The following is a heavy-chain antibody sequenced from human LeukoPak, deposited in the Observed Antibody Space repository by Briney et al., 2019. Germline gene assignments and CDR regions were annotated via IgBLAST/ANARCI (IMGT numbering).Heavy chain of an antibody. J-gene: IGHJ5*02. V-gene: IGHV3-23*01. CDR1: GFAFSSYA. Sequence: GGSLRLSCAASGFAFSSYAMSWVRQAPGKGLEWVSAISGSGGSTYYADSVKGRFTISRDNSKNTLYLQMNSLRAEDTAVYYCAKARMSSGTNWFDPWGRGTLVTVSS. D-gene: IGHD6-19*01. CDR2: ISGSGGST. CDR3: AKARMSSGTNWFDP.